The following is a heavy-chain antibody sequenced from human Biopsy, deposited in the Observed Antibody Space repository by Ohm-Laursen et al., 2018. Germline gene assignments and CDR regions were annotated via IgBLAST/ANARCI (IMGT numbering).Heavy chain of an antibody. CDR1: GGSIISYY. D-gene: IGHD3-3*01. V-gene: IGHV4-59*01. J-gene: IGHJ5*02. Sequence: PSETLSLTCSVSGGSIISYYWTWIRQLPGKGLEWIGHVYNGGITNYNPSLKSRVTISKDTSKNQFSLQVNSVTAADTAVYYCARTPRDSFWSGSYKRGLWFDPWGQGTLVIVSS. CDR3: ARTPRDSFWSGSYKRGLWFDP. CDR2: VYNGGIT.